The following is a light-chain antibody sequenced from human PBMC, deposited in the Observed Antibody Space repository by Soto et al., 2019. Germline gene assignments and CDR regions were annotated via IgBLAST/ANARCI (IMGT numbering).Light chain of an antibody. CDR3: QQSYSTPIT. Sequence: IQVTQSPSSLSASVGDRVTITCRASQSISSYLNWYQQKTGKAPKVLIYAASNLQSGVPSRFSGSGSGTDFTLTISSLQPEDFATYYCQQSYSTPITFGQGTRLEIK. CDR1: QSISSY. CDR2: AAS. V-gene: IGKV1-39*01. J-gene: IGKJ5*01.